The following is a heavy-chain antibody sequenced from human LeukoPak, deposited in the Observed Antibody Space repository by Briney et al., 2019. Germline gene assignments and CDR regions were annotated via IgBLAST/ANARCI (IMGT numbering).Heavy chain of an antibody. CDR2: INPNSGGT. V-gene: IGHV1-2*02. D-gene: IGHD5-18*01. Sequence: ASVKVSCKASGYTFTGYYMHWVRQAPGQGLEWMGWINPNSGGTNYAQKFQGRVTMTRDTSISTAYMEPSRLRSDDTAVYYCARAWSWIQLWQGGDWFDPWGQGTLVTVSS. CDR3: ARAWSWIQLWQGGDWFDP. J-gene: IGHJ5*02. CDR1: GYTFTGYY.